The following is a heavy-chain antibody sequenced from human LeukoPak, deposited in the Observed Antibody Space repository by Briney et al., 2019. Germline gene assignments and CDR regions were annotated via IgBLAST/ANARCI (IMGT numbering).Heavy chain of an antibody. D-gene: IGHD2-15*01. Sequence: PGGSLRLFCAASGVTVSNNFMLWVRQAPGKGLEWVSLIYSGGDTHYADSVKGRFTISRDNSKNTLYLQMNNLRAEDTAVYYCARDPPAVAINTYGWGQGTLVTVSS. V-gene: IGHV3-66*01. CDR1: GVTVSNNF. J-gene: IGHJ4*02. CDR3: ARDPPAVAINTYG. CDR2: IYSGGDT.